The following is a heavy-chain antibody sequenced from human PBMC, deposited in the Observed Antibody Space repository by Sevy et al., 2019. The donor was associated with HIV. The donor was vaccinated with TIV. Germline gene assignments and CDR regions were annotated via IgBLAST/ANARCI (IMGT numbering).Heavy chain of an antibody. D-gene: IGHD2-2*01. V-gene: IGHV3-30*04. Sequence: GGSLRLSCAASGFTFSSYAMHWVRQAPGKGLEWVAVISYDGSNKYYADSVKGRFTISRDNSKNTLYLQMNSLRAEDTAVYYCSGDDCSSTSCRNLSYYYYYGMDVWGKGTTVTVSS. CDR1: GFTFSSYA. CDR3: SGDDCSSTSCRNLSYYYYYGMDV. J-gene: IGHJ6*04. CDR2: ISYDGSNK.